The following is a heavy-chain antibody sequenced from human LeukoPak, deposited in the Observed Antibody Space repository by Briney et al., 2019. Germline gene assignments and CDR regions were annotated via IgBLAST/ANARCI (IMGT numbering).Heavy chain of an antibody. D-gene: IGHD2-15*01. CDR2: ISSSSSTI. V-gene: IGHV3-48*01. J-gene: IGHJ4*02. Sequence: GGSLRLSCAASGFTFSSYSMNWVRQAPGKGLEWVSYISSSSSTIYYADSVKGRFTISRDNAKNSLYLQMNSLRAEDTAVYYCARDADGYCSGGSCSSYFDYWRQGTLVTVSS. CDR1: GFTFSSYS. CDR3: ARDADGYCSGGSCSSYFDY.